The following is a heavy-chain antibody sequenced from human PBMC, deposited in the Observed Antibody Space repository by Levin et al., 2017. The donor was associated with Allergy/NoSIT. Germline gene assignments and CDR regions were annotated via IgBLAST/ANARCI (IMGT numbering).Heavy chain of an antibody. Sequence: GGSLRLSCAASGFSFRSFGMNWVRQAPGKGLEWVAVISYDGSDKYYADSVKGRFTISRDNSKNTLYLQMNSLRPEETAVYYCAKDIGFGTSSWAFDHWGQGILVTVSS. D-gene: IGHD6-13*01. V-gene: IGHV3-30*18. CDR2: ISYDGSDK. CDR1: GFSFRSFG. J-gene: IGHJ4*02. CDR3: AKDIGFGTSSWAFDH.